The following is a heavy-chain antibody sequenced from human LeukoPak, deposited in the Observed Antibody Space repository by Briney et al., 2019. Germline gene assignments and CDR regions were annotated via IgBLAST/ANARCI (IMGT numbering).Heavy chain of an antibody. Sequence: SETLSLTFSVYVGYFSGYYWSWIRRPPGKVLEWIGGINHNGSTNYNPSRKSRVTKTLVTSKNQYSLKLSAMTPAGTAVLYCARAALRYFDWSLRFSAFDIWGQGTMVTASS. CDR2: INHNGST. CDR3: ARAALRYFDWSLRFSAFDI. D-gene: IGHD3-9*01. V-gene: IGHV4-34*01. CDR1: VGYFSGYY. J-gene: IGHJ3*02.